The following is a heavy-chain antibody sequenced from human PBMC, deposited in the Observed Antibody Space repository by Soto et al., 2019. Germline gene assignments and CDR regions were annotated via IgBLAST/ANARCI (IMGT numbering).Heavy chain of an antibody. V-gene: IGHV3-23*01. CDR1: GFTFSSYA. J-gene: IGHJ6*02. D-gene: IGHD3-10*01. CDR2: ISGSGGST. Sequence: PGESLKISCVASGFTFSSYAMSWVRQAPGKGLEWVSAISGSGGSTYYADSVKGRFTISRDNSKNTLYLQMNSLRAEDTAVYYCANWVGFGELLVLDGMDVWGQGTTVTVSS. CDR3: ANWVGFGELLVLDGMDV.